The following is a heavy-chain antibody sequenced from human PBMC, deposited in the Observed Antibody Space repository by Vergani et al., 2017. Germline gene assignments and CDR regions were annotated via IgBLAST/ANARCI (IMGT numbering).Heavy chain of an antibody. CDR1: GGSISSGGYY. J-gene: IGHJ4*02. V-gene: IGHV4-61*08. CDR3: ARARRSGDFWSGHYFDY. D-gene: IGHD3-3*01. CDR2: IYYSGST. Sequence: QVQLQESGPGLVKPSQTLSLTCTVSGGSISSGGYYWSWIRQPPGKGLEWIGYIYYSGSTNYNPSLKSRVTISVDTSKNQFSLKLSSVTAADTAVYYCARARRSGDFWSGHYFDYWGQGTLVTVSS.